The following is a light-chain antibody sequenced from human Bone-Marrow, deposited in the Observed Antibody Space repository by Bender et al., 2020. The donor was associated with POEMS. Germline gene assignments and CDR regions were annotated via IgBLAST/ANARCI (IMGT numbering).Light chain of an antibody. J-gene: IGLJ3*02. CDR1: VLARKY. Sequence: SYELTQPSSVSVSPGQTARITCSGNVLARKYTRWFQQRPGQAPVLVVYDDSDRPSGIPERFSGSNSGNTATLTISRVEAGDEADYYCQVWGNSSDVVFGGGTKLTVL. V-gene: IGLV3-21*02. CDR3: QVWGNSSDVV. CDR2: DDS.